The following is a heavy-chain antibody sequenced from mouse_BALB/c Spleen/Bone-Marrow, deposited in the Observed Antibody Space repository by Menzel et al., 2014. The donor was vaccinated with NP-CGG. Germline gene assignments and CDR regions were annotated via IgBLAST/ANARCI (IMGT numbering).Heavy chain of an antibody. V-gene: IGHV4-1*02. Sequence: EVHLVESGGGLVQPGGSLKLSCAASGFDFSRYWMSWVRQAPGKGLEWIGEINPDSSTINYTPSPKDKFIISRDNAKNTLYLQMSKVRSEDTALYYCARPPIYYDYAWFAYWGQGTLVTVSA. CDR3: ARPPIYYDYAWFAY. CDR2: INPDSSTI. D-gene: IGHD2-4*01. J-gene: IGHJ3*01. CDR1: GFDFSRYW.